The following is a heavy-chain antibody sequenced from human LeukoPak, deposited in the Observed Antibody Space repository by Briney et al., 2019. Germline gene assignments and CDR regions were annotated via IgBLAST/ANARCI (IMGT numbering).Heavy chain of an antibody. CDR1: GYSISSGRY. CDR3: ARSLSTAGIDY. J-gene: IGHJ4*02. CDR2: VFHSGST. V-gene: IGHV4-38-2*01. Sequence: SETLSLTCAVSGYSISSGRYWGWIRQPPGKGLEWVGSVFHSGSTYYNPSLKSRVTISVDTSKNQFSLNLRSVTAADTAVYYCARSLSTAGIDYWGQGTLVTVSS. D-gene: IGHD2-2*01.